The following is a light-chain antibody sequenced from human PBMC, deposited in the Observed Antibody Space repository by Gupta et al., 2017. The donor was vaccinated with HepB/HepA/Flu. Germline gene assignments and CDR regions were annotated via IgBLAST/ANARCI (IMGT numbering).Light chain of an antibody. CDR3: HQYCSNPWT. J-gene: IGKJ1*01. CDR2: WAT. V-gene: IGKV4-1*01. Sequence: DIVMIQSPDPLAVSLGERANINCESSQNILRTSDSKHYLAWYQQKPGQPPKLLVYWATTRESGVPDRCSVSGSETGFTLTISGLQAEDVAVYYCHQYCSNPWTFGQGTKVEIK. CDR1: QNILRTSDSKHY.